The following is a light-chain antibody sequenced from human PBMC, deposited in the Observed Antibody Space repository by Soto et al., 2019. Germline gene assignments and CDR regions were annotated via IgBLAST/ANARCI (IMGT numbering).Light chain of an antibody. CDR1: QSISSY. J-gene: IGKJ2*01. CDR3: QQSYSTLYT. Sequence: DIQMTHSPSSLSASVGDRVTITCRSSQSISSYLNWYQQKPGKAPKLLIYAASSLQSGVPSRFSGSGSGTDFTLTISSLQPEDFATYYCQQSYSTLYTFGQGNKVDIK. V-gene: IGKV1-39*01. CDR2: AAS.